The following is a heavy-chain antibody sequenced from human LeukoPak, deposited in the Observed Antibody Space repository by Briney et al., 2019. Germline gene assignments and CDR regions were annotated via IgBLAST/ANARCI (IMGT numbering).Heavy chain of an antibody. J-gene: IGHJ4*02. CDR1: GFTFSSYG. CDR2: ISYDGSKK. Sequence: GRSLRLSCAASGFTFSSYGMHWVRQAPGKGLEWVAIISYDGSKKYYGDSVKGRFTISRDNSKNTLYLQMNSLRAEDTAVYYCARDDYYDSRGGQGTLVTVSS. V-gene: IGHV3-30*03. D-gene: IGHD3-22*01. CDR3: ARDDYYDSR.